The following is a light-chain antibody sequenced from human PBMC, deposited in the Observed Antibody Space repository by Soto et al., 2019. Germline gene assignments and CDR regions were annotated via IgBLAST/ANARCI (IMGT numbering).Light chain of an antibody. J-gene: IGKJ1*01. Sequence: EIVLTQSPGTLSLSPGERATLSCRASQSVGSNLLAWYQQKRGQAPRLLIFDASIRVPTTPARFSGSVSGTEFTLTISSLESEDFAVYFCQQYGDRPRTFGQGTKVDIK. CDR2: DAS. V-gene: IGKV3-20*01. CDR1: QSVGSNL. CDR3: QQYGDRPRT.